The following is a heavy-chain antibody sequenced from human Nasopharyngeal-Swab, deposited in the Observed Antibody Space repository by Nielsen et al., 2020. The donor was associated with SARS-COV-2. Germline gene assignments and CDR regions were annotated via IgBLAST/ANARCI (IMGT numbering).Heavy chain of an antibody. V-gene: IGHV1-2*02. D-gene: IGHD6-19*01. Sequence: ASVKVSCKASGYTFTGYYMHWVRQAPGQGLEWMGWINPNSGGTNYAQKFQGRVTMTRDTSISTAYMELSRLRSDDTAVYYRARWGSGSRGFDYWGQGTLVTVSS. CDR1: GYTFTGYY. J-gene: IGHJ4*02. CDR3: ARWGSGSRGFDY. CDR2: INPNSGGT.